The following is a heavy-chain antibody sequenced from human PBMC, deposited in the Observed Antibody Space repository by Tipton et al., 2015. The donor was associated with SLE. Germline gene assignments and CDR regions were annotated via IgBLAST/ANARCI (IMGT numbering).Heavy chain of an antibody. D-gene: IGHD3-16*01. CDR1: GFTLSDRH. CDR3: TRGVGSADDWFDL. CDR2: IRDAVNSDST. J-gene: IGHJ5*02. Sequence: SLRLSCAASGFTLSDRHVDWVRQAPGKGLEWVGRIRDAVNSDSTRYAASVEGRFSISRDESENSVYLEMSSLKIEDTAVYYCTRGVGSADDWFDLWGQGTLVTVSS. V-gene: IGHV3-72*01.